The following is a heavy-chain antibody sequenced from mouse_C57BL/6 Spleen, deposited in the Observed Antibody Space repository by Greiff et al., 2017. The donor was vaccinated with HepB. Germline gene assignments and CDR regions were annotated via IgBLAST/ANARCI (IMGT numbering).Heavy chain of an antibody. CDR1: GYTFTSYW. CDR3: ARQIYYGNYGYFDY. D-gene: IGHD2-1*01. V-gene: IGHV1-69*01. Sequence: QVQLKQPGAELVMPGASVKLSCKASGYTFTSYWMHWVKQRPGQGLEWIGEIDPSDSYTNYNQKFKGKSTLTVDKSSSTAYMQLSSLTSEDSAVYYCARQIYYGNYGYFDYWGQGTTLTVSS. CDR2: IDPSDSYT. J-gene: IGHJ2*01.